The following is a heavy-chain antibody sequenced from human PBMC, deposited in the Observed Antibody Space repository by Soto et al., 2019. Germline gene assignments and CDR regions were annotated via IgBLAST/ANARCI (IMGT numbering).Heavy chain of an antibody. D-gene: IGHD6-6*01. V-gene: IGHV3-74*01. CDR3: TRSGSSPYYYGMDV. Sequence: EVQLVESGGGLVQPGGSLRLSCAASGFTFSSYWMHWVRQAPGKGLVWVSRINSDGSSTNYADSVKGRFTISRDNARNTLFLQMDTLRAEATAVYYCTRSGSSPYYYGMDVWGQGTTVTVSS. CDR1: GFTFSSYW. J-gene: IGHJ6*02. CDR2: INSDGSST.